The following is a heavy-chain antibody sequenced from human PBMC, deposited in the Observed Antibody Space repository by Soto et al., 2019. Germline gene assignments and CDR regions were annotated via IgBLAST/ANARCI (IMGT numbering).Heavy chain of an antibody. J-gene: IGHJ4*02. V-gene: IGHV3-9*01. D-gene: IGHD1-26*01. CDR3: ARSFSDSYYDLDF. CDR2: ISWNSASM. CDR1: GFTFDDYA. Sequence: EVQWVESGGGLVQPGRSLRLSCAASGFTFDDYAMHWVRQAPGKGLEWVSGISWNSASMDYADSVKDRFSISRDNAENSLYLQMNILKIEDTAFYYCARSFSDSYYDLDFWGQGTLVTVSS.